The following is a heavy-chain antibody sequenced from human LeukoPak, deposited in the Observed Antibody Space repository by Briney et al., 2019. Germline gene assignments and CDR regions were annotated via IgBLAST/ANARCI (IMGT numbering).Heavy chain of an antibody. CDR3: ARRRMIRGVIIFDY. J-gene: IGHJ4*02. D-gene: IGHD3-10*01. CDR1: GGSIRSSYYY. Sequence: SETLSLTCTVSGGSIRSSYYYWGWIRQPPGKGLEWIGSIYDSGSTYYNPSLKSRVTISADTSKNQFSLKLISVTAADTAVYFCARRRMIRGVIIFDYWGPGALVTVSS. V-gene: IGHV4-39*07. CDR2: IYDSGST.